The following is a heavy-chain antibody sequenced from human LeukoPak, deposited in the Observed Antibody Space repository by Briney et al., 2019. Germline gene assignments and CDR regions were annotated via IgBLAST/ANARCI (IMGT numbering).Heavy chain of an antibody. D-gene: IGHD3-9*01. CDR1: GFTFSSYA. J-gene: IGHJ6*02. Sequence: GGSLRLSCAASGFTFSSYAMSWVRQAPGKGLEWVSAISGSGGSTYYADSVKGRFTISRDNSKNTLYLQMNSPRAEDTAVYYCAKDQRGHYDILTGSMDVWGQGTTVTVSS. CDR3: AKDQRGHYDILTGSMDV. CDR2: ISGSGGST. V-gene: IGHV3-23*01.